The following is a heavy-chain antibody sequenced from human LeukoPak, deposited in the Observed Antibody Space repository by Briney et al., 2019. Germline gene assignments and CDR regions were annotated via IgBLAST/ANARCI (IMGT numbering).Heavy chain of an antibody. CDR2: IQYSGST. D-gene: IGHD5-18*01. CDR1: GGSISSYY. Sequence: KASETLSLTCTVSGGSISSYYWSWIRQPPGKGLEWIGCIQYSGSTYYNPSLKSRAPISVDTSKNLFSLRLNSVTDADTALYSCARGLRGYIYGPWDYWGQGTLVTVSS. V-gene: IGHV4-59*01. J-gene: IGHJ4*02. CDR3: ARGLRGYIYGPWDY.